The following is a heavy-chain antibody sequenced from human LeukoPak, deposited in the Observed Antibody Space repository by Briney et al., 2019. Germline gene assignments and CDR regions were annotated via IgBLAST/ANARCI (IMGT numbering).Heavy chain of an antibody. CDR2: INPNSGGT. D-gene: IGHD3-22*01. CDR1: GYTFTGYY. J-gene: IGHJ3*02. CDR3: ARDGQYYYDSSGDDSFDI. V-gene: IGHV1-2*06. Sequence: ASVKVSCKASGYTFTGYYMHWVRQAPGQGLEWMGRINPNSGGTNYAQKFQGRVTMTRDTSISTAYMELSRLRSDDTAVYYCARDGQYYYDSSGDDSFDIWGQGTMVTVSS.